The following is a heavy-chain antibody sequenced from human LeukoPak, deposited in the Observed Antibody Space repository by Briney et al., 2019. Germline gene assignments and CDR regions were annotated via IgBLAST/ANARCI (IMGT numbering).Heavy chain of an antibody. J-gene: IGHJ4*02. CDR3: AREYYDSSGYYPH. CDR2: MNPNSGNT. V-gene: IGHV1-8*01. CDR1: GYTFTSYD. D-gene: IGHD3-22*01. Sequence: ASVKVSCKASGYTFTSYDINWVRQATGQGLEWMGWMNPNSGNTGYAQKFQGRVTLTRNTSISTAYMELSSLRSEDTAVYYCAREYYDSSGYYPHWGQGTLVTVSS.